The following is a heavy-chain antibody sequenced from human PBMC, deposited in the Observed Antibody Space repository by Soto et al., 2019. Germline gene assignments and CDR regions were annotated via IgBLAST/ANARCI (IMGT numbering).Heavy chain of an antibody. J-gene: IGHJ4*02. V-gene: IGHV1-46*01. Sequence: QGLEWMGIINPSGGSTSYAQKFQGRVTMTRDTSTSTVYMELSSLRSEDTAVYYCARGLVWFGDLSGQADYWVQGTLVTVFS. CDR3: ARGLVWFGDLSGQADY. D-gene: IGHD3-10*01. CDR2: INPSGGST.